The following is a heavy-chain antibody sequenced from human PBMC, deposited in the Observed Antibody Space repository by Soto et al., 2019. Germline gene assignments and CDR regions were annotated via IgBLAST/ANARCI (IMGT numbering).Heavy chain of an antibody. Sequence: GESLKISCKGSGYSFTSYWIGWVRQMPGKGLEWMGIIYPGDSDTRYSPSLQGQVTISADKSISTAYLQWSSLKASDTAMYYCARHSAGHSSSWYLDYYYYGMDVCGQGTTVTVYS. CDR3: ARHSAGHSSSWYLDYYYYGMDV. CDR1: GYSFTSYW. V-gene: IGHV5-51*01. J-gene: IGHJ6*02. D-gene: IGHD6-13*01. CDR2: IYPGDSDT.